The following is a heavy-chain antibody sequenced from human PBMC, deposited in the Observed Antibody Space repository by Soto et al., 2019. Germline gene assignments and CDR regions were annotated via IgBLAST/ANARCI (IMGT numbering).Heavy chain of an antibody. CDR1: GGSFSGYY. CDR3: ARTKRSSGYYHPFVYYGMDV. CDR2: INHSGST. Sequence: PSQTLSLTCAVYGGSFSGYYWSWIPQPPGKGLEWIGEINHSGSTNYNPSLKSRVTISVDTSKNQFSLKLSSVTAADTAVYYCARTKRSSGYYHPFVYYGMDVWGQGTTVTVSS. V-gene: IGHV4-34*01. J-gene: IGHJ6*02. D-gene: IGHD3-22*01.